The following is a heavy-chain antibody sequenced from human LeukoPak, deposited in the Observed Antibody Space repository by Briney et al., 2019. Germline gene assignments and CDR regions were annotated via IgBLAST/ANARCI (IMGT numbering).Heavy chain of an antibody. Sequence: PWGSLRLSCAASGFTFSNAWMNWVRQAPGKGXXXXXXXKSKTDGGTTXXXAXVXXXFTISRDDSKNTLYLQMNSLKTEDTAVYYCTTDDYGDYVYDYWGQGTLVTVSS. V-gene: IGHV3-15*07. CDR1: GFTFSNAW. J-gene: IGHJ4*02. CDR2: XKSKTDGGTT. D-gene: IGHD4-17*01. CDR3: TTDDYGDYVYDY.